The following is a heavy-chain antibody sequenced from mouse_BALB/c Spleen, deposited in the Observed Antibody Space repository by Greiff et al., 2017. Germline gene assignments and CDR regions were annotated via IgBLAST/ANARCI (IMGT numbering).Heavy chain of an antibody. D-gene: IGHD1-1*01. V-gene: IGHV1-67*01. Sequence: QVQLQQSGPELVRPGVSVKISCKGSGYTFTDYAMHWVKQSHAKSLEWIGVISTYYGNTNYNQKFKGKATMTVDKSSSTAYMELARLTSEDSAIYYCAREGSSYEYFDVWGAGTTVTVSS. CDR3: AREGSSYEYFDV. J-gene: IGHJ1*01. CDR1: GYTFTDYA. CDR2: ISTYYGNT.